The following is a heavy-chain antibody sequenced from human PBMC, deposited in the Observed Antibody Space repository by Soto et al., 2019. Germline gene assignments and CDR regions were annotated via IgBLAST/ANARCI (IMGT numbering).Heavy chain of an antibody. CDR2: MNPGSGDT. Sequence: ASVKVSCKASGYSFTNNDVSWLRQATGQGLEWMGWMNPGSGDTGYAQKFQGRVTMTRDISIAIAYMELSSLRSDDTAIYYCARMATFGSLNWFDPWGQGTLVTVSS. CDR3: ARMATFGSLNWFDP. D-gene: IGHD3-16*01. CDR1: GYSFTNND. V-gene: IGHV1-8*01. J-gene: IGHJ5*02.